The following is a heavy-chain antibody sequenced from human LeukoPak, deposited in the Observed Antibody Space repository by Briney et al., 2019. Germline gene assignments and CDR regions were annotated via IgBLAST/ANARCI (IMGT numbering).Heavy chain of an antibody. Sequence: GGSLRLSCAGSGFTFSSHWMTWVRQTPGKGLEWVATINQNGGVKYYVDSVKGRFTISRDNAKTSLFLQMNSLRIDDTAMYYCTRTVNSASDFWGQGTLVTVSS. CDR2: INQNGGVK. CDR3: TRTVNSASDF. V-gene: IGHV3-7*03. J-gene: IGHJ4*02. D-gene: IGHD4-23*01. CDR1: GFTFSSHW.